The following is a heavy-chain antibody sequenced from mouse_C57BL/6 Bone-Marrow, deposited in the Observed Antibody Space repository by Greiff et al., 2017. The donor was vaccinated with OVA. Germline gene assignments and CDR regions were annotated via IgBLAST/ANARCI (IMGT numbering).Heavy chain of an antibody. J-gene: IGHJ3*01. Sequence: QVQLQQPGAELVKPGASVKVSCKASGYTFTSYWMHWVKQRPGQGLEWIGRIHPSDSDTNYNQKFKGKATLTEDKSSSTAYMQLSSLTSEDSAVYYCASLTTGERAWFAYWGQGTLVTVSA. CDR1: GYTFTSYW. V-gene: IGHV1-74*01. CDR2: IHPSDSDT. CDR3: ASLTTGERAWFAY. D-gene: IGHD1-1*01.